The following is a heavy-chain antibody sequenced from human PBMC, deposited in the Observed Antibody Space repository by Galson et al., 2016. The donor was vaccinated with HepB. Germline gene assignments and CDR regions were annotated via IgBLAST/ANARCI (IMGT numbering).Heavy chain of an antibody. V-gene: IGHV3-33*06. CDR3: AKDGGDGYNFPYYYGMDV. J-gene: IGHJ6*02. D-gene: IGHD5-24*01. CDR1: GFTFINYG. Sequence: SLRLSCAASGFTFINYGMHWVRQAPGKGLEWVALIWYDGTNKYYADSVKGRLTISRGNSKNTVYLQMNSLGAEDTAVYYCAKDGGDGYNFPYYYGMDVWGQGTTVTVSS. CDR2: IWYDGTNK.